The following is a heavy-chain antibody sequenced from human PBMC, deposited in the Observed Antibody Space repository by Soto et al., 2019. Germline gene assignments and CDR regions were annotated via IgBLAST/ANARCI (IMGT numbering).Heavy chain of an antibody. J-gene: IGHJ4*01. CDR2: TYYRSQWYS. V-gene: IGHV6-1*01. D-gene: IGHD6-19*01. CDR1: GDTVSSNSAT. Sequence: SQTLSLTCAISGDTVSSNSATWNWIRQSPSRGLEWLGRTYYRSQWYSDYALSVKSRITINPDTTKNQFSLHLNSVTPEDTAVYYCARHEQREADPFDYWGHGTLVTVSS. CDR3: ARHEQREADPFDY.